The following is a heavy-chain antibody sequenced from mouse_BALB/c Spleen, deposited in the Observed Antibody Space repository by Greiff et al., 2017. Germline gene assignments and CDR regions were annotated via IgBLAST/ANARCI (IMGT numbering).Heavy chain of an antibody. V-gene: IGHV5-12-1*01. CDR1: GFTFSSYA. D-gene: IGHD2-1*01. Sequence: EVMLVESGGGLVKPGGSLKLSCAASGFTFSSYAMSWVRQSPEKRLEWVAEISSGGGSTYYPDTVKGRFTISRDNAKNTLYLQMSSLKSEDTAMYYCARLYGNWDAMDYWGQGTSVTVSS. CDR2: ISSGGGST. J-gene: IGHJ4*01. CDR3: ARLYGNWDAMDY.